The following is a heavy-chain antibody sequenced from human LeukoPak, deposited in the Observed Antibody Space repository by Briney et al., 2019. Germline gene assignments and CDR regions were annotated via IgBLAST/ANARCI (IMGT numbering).Heavy chain of an antibody. J-gene: IGHJ4*02. CDR1: GYSFTSYW. V-gene: IGHV5-51*01. D-gene: IGHD5-12*01. CDR3: ASTGYSGYDYGPYFHY. CDR2: IYPGDSDT. Sequence: GESLKISCKGSGYSFTSYWIGWVRQMPGKGLEWMGIIYPGDSDTRYSPSFQGQVTISADKSISTAYLQWSSLKASDTAMYYCASTGYSGYDYGPYFHYWGQGTLVTVSS.